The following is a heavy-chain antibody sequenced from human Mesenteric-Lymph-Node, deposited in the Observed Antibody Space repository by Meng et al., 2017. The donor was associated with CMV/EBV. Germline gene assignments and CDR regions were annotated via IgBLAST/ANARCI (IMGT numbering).Heavy chain of an antibody. CDR1: DYSISSGFY. Sequence: SETLSLTCSVSDYSISSGFYWGWIRQPPGKGLEWIGCIYHSGSTNYNPSLKSRVTVSIDTSKKQFSLKLSSVTAADTAVYYCARIRGSSVLDYWGQGTLVTVSS. J-gene: IGHJ4*02. V-gene: IGHV4-38-2*02. CDR2: IYHSGST. D-gene: IGHD6-6*01. CDR3: ARIRGSSVLDY.